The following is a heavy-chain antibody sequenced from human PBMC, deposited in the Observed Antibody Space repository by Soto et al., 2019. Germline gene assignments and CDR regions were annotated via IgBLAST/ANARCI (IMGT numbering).Heavy chain of an antibody. J-gene: IGHJ6*02. CDR1: GFTFSSYG. CDR3: AKDSYSSGWYRYYYYYGMDV. D-gene: IGHD6-19*01. CDR2: ISYDGSNK. Sequence: LRLSCAASGFTFSSYGMHWVRQAPGKGLEWVAVISYDGSNKYYADSVKGRFTISRDNSKNTLYLQMNSLRAEDTAVYYCAKDSYSSGWYRYYYYYGMDVWGQGTTVTVSS. V-gene: IGHV3-30*18.